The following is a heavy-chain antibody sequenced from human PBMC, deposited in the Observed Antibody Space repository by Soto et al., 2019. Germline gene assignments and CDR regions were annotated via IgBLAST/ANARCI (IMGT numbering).Heavy chain of an antibody. Sequence: QVQLVQSGAEVKKPGASVKVSCKASGYTFTSYAMHWVRQAPGKRLEWMGWINAGNGNTKYSQNFQGRVTITRDTSASTTYMELSSLRSEDTAVYYCARDQETTSVDYWGQGTLVTVSS. CDR1: GYTFTSYA. CDR3: ARDQETTSVDY. V-gene: IGHV1-3*01. CDR2: INAGNGNT. D-gene: IGHD4-17*01. J-gene: IGHJ4*02.